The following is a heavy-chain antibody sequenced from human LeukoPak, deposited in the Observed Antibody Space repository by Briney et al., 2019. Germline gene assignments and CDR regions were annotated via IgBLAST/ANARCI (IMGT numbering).Heavy chain of an antibody. D-gene: IGHD3-3*01. J-gene: IGHJ5*02. CDR3: ATVPLGIFGVANNWFDP. V-gene: IGHV1-24*01. CDR1: GYTLTELS. CDR2: FDPEDGET. Sequence: GASVKVSCKVSGYTLTELSMHWVRQAPGKGLEWMGGFDPEDGETIYAQKFQGRVTMTEDTSTDTAYMELSSLRSEDTAVYYCATVPLGIFGVANNWFDPWGQGTLVTVSS.